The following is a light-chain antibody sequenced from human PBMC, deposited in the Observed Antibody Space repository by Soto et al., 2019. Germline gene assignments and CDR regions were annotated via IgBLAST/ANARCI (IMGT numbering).Light chain of an antibody. CDR2: DVT. J-gene: IGLJ2*01. V-gene: IGLV2-11*01. CDR3: CSYAGSPL. Sequence: QSVLTQPRSVSGSPGQSVTISCTGTGSDVGAYNYVSWYQQNPGKAPRLMIYDVTKRPSGVPDRFSGSKSGNTASLTIPGLQTEDEADYYCCSYAGSPLFGGGTKVTVL. CDR1: GSDVGAYNY.